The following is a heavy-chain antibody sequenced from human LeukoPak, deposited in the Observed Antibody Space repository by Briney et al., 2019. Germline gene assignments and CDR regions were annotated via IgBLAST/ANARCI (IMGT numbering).Heavy chain of an antibody. D-gene: IGHD3-22*01. Sequence: KFQGRVTITRDTSASTAYMELSSLRSEDRAVYYCAREMGSSGYDYWGQGTLVTVSS. CDR3: AREMGSSGYDY. V-gene: IGHV1-3*01. J-gene: IGHJ4*02.